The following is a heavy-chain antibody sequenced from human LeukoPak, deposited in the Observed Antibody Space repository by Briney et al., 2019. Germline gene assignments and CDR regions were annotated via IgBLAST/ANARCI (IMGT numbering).Heavy chain of an antibody. CDR1: GFAFSSYW. Sequence: GGSLRLSCAASGFAFSSYWMFWVRQVPGKGLVWVSHINNAGSSTGYADSVKGRFTISRDNAKNTLYLRMNSLRAEDTAVYYCVRDGSSWSFDYWGQGTLVTVSS. V-gene: IGHV3-74*01. CDR2: INNAGSST. CDR3: VRDGSSWSFDY. J-gene: IGHJ4*02. D-gene: IGHD6-13*01.